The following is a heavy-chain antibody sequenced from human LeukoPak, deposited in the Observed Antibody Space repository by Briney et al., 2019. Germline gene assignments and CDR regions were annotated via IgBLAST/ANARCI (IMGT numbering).Heavy chain of an antibody. CDR1: GFTFSSYW. Sequence: GGSLRLSCAASGFTFSSYWMHWVRQAPGKGLVWVSRINSDGSSTSYADSVKGRFTISRDNAKNTLYLQMNSLRAEDTAVYYCAKDRDFWSGYFAFRSLFYWGQGTLVTVSS. CDR2: INSDGSST. CDR3: AKDRDFWSGYFAFRSLFY. D-gene: IGHD3-3*01. J-gene: IGHJ4*02. V-gene: IGHV3-74*01.